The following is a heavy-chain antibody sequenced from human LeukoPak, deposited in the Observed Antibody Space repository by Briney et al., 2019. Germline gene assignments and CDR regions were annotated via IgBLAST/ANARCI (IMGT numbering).Heavy chain of an antibody. CDR2: INPNSGGT. V-gene: IGHV1-2*02. Sequence: ASVTVSCTASGYTFTSYYMHWVRQAPGQGLEWMGWINPNSGGTNYAQKFQGRVTMTRDTSISTAYMELSRLRSDDTAVYYCARSGSYGDYIYFDYWGQGTLVTVSS. J-gene: IGHJ4*02. CDR3: ARSGSYGDYIYFDY. D-gene: IGHD4-17*01. CDR1: GYTFTSYY.